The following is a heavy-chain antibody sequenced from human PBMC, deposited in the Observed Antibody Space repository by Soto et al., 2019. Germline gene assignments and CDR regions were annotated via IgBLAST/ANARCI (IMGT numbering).Heavy chain of an antibody. D-gene: IGHD3-22*01. Sequence: GGSLRLSCAASGFTFSSYAMSWVRQAPGKGLEWVSAISGSGGSTYYADSVKGRSTISRDNSKNTLYLQMNSLRAEDTAVYYCAKSPFITMIAQRYYGMDVWGQGTTVTVSS. J-gene: IGHJ6*02. CDR3: AKSPFITMIAQRYYGMDV. CDR2: ISGSGGST. V-gene: IGHV3-23*01. CDR1: GFTFSSYA.